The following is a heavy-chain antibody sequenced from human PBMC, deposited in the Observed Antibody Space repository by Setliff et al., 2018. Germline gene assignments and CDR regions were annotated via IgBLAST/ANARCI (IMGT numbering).Heavy chain of an antibody. CDR1: GDSISSSHFY. CDR2: IYYSGST. D-gene: IGHD6-13*01. V-gene: IGHV4-31*03. J-gene: IGHJ6*02. Sequence: SETMSLTCNVSGDSISSSHFYWSWIRQHPGKGLEWIGYIYYSGSTYYNPSLKSRLTISADTSNNQFSLKLRSVTAADTAVYYCARAAGYSSSWYHYYYGMDVWGQGTTVTVSS. CDR3: ARAAGYSSSWYHYYYGMDV.